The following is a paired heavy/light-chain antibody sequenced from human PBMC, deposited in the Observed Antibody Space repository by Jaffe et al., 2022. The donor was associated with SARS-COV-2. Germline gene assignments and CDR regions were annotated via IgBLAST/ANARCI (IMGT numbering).Heavy chain of an antibody. Sequence: QVQLQESGPRLVKPSETLSLTCSVSGGSISGHYWGWFRQPPGRGLEWIGYIYYTGSSSYSPSLTSRVTMSVDTSKNQFSLKLTSVTAADTALYYCIRYGVQVAGFHYMDVWGEGATVTVSS. D-gene: IGHD6-19*01. CDR1: GGSISGHY. V-gene: IGHV4-59*11. J-gene: IGHJ6*03. CDR2: IYYTGSS. CDR3: IRYGVQVAGFHYMDV.
Light chain of an antibody. Sequence: EIVLTQSPATLSLSPGETATLSCRASQSFSSHLAWYQQKPGQAPRLLIYGASNRATGIPARFSGSGCGTDFTLTISSLEPEDFAVYYCQQRGNWPETFGPGTKVEI. CDR3: QQRGNWPET. J-gene: IGKJ3*01. V-gene: IGKV3-11*01. CDR1: QSFSSH. CDR2: GAS.